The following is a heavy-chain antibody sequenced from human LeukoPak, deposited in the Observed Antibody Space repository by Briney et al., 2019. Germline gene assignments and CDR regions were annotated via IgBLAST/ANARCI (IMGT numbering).Heavy chain of an antibody. Sequence: GGSLRLSCAASGFTFSSYGMHWVRQAPGKGLEWVAFIRYDGSNKYYADSVKGRFTISRDNPKNTLYLQMNSLRAEDTAVYYCAKDQTSPRYSSSLGTAGPALIALNWFDPWGQGTLVTVSS. J-gene: IGHJ5*02. CDR2: IRYDGSNK. V-gene: IGHV3-30*02. CDR3: AKDQTSPRYSSSLGTAGPALIALNWFDP. CDR1: GFTFSSYG. D-gene: IGHD6-6*01.